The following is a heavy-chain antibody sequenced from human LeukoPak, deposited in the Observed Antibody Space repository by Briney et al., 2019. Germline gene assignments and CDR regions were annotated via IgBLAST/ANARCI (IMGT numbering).Heavy chain of an antibody. CDR1: GYTFTSYA. V-gene: IGHV1-3*01. J-gene: IGHJ4*02. CDR3: ARGTVGTSDAYYFDY. CDR2: INAGNGNT. Sequence: ASVKVSCKASGYTFTSYAMHWVRQAPGQRLEWMGWINAGNGNTKYSQKFQGRVTITRDTSASTAYMELSSLRSEDTAVYYCARGTVGTSDAYYFDYWGQGTLVTVSS. D-gene: IGHD1-26*01.